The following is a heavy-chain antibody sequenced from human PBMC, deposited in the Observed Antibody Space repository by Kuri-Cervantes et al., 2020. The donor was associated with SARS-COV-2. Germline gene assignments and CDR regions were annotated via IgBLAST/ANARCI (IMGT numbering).Heavy chain of an antibody. D-gene: IGHD2-2*01. V-gene: IGHV1-2*02. CDR2: INPNSGGT. CDR1: GYTFTGYY. Sequence: ASVKVSCKASGYTFTGYYMHWVRQAPGQGLEWMGWINPNSGGTNFAQNFQDRVSLTRDTSINTAFVELSTLRSDDTAIYYCARSVPTSTSSSWHPWGPGTLVTVSS. J-gene: IGHJ5*02. CDR3: ARSVPTSTSSSWHP.